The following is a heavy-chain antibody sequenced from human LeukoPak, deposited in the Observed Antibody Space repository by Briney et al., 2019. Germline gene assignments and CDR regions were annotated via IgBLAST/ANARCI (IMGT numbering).Heavy chain of an antibody. D-gene: IGHD4-17*01. J-gene: IGHJ4*02. CDR3: TTDVGDHDFDY. CDR1: GFTFSNAW. CDR2: IKSKTDGGTT. V-gene: IGHV3-15*01. Sequence: PGGSLRLSCAASGFTFSNAWMSWVRQAPGKGLEWVGRIKSKTDGGTTDYAAPVKGRFTISRDDPKNTLYLQMNSQKTEDTAVYYCTTDVGDHDFDYWGQGTLVTVSS.